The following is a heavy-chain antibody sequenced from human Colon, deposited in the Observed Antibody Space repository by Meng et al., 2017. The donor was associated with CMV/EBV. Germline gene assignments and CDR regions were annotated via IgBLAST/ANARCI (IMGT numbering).Heavy chain of an antibody. V-gene: IGHV1-2*06. Sequence: TCTGYYLHWVRQAPRHGLEWTARITPGTGATDYAQTFQGRVTMTRDTSITTAYLDLTKLTSADTAVYYCATAVTWGGYCTMTNCPPWGQGTLVTVSS. CDR2: ITPGTGAT. CDR1: TCTGYY. J-gene: IGHJ5*02. CDR3: ATAVTWGGYCTMTNCPP. D-gene: IGHD2-8*01.